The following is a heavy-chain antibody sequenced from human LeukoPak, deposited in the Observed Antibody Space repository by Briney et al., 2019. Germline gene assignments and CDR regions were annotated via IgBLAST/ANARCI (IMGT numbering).Heavy chain of an antibody. CDR3: ARARSHIVVVTAIQVFDY. Sequence: GASVKVSCKASGYTFTGYYMHWVRQAPGQGLEWMGWINPNSGGTNYAQKFQGRVTMTRHTSISTAYMELSRLRSDDTAVYYCARARSHIVVVTAIQVFDYWGQGTLVTVSS. CDR1: GYTFTGYY. J-gene: IGHJ4*02. CDR2: INPNSGGT. V-gene: IGHV1-2*02. D-gene: IGHD2-21*02.